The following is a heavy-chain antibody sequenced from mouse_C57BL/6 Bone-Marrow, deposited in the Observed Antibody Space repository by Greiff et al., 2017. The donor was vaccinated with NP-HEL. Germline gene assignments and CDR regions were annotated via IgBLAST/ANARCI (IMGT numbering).Heavy chain of an antibody. CDR3: ARPNYYGSSWDWYFDV. J-gene: IGHJ1*03. V-gene: IGHV5-6*01. CDR1: GFTFSSYG. CDR2: ISSGGSYT. D-gene: IGHD1-1*01. Sequence: EVKLMESGGDLVKPGGSLKLSCAASGFTFSSYGMSWVRQTPDKRLEWVATISSGGSYTYYLDSVKGRFTISRDNAKNTLYLQMSSLKSEDTAMYYCARPNYYGSSWDWYFDVWGTGTTVTVSS.